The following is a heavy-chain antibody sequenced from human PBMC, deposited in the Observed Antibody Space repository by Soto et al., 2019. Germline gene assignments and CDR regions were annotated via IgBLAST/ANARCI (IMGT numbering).Heavy chain of an antibody. V-gene: IGHV3-30*18. CDR1: GFTFSSYG. J-gene: IGHJ4*02. Sequence: QVQLVESGGGVVQPGRSLRLSCAASGFTFSSYGMHWVRQAPGKGLEWVAVISYDGSNKYYADSVKGRFTISRDNSKNTLYLQMNSLRAEDTDVYYCAKGGLIVVVVAATLHFDYWGQGTLVTVSS. CDR3: AKGGLIVVVVAATLHFDY. D-gene: IGHD2-15*01. CDR2: ISYDGSNK.